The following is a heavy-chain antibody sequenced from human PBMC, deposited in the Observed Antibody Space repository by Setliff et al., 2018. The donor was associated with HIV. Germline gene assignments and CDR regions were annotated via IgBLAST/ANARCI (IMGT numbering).Heavy chain of an antibody. CDR1: GFTFSSYS. CDR2: ISSSSSYI. CDR3: AKVAGYYYDSSGYRRMDAFDI. J-gene: IGHJ3*02. V-gene: IGHV3-21*01. Sequence: PGGSLRLSCAASGFTFSSYSMNWVRQAPGKGLEWVSSISSSSSYIYYADSVKGRFTISRDNAKNSLYLQMNSLRAEDTAVYYCAKVAGYYYDSSGYRRMDAFDIWGQGTMVTVSS. D-gene: IGHD3-22*01.